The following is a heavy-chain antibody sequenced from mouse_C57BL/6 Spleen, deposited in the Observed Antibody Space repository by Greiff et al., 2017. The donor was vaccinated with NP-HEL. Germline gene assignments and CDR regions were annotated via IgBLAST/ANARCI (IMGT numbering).Heavy chain of an antibody. CDR3: ASPVVAPYGYFDV. CDR2: ISYDGSN. CDR1: GYSITSGYY. J-gene: IGHJ1*03. V-gene: IGHV3-6*01. Sequence: EVQLQESGPGLVKPSPSLSLTCSVTGYSITSGYYWNWIRQFPGNKLEWMGYISYDGSNNYNPSLKNRISITRDTSKNQFFLKLNSVTTKDTATCYCASPVVAPYGYFDVWGTGTTVTVSS. D-gene: IGHD1-1*01.